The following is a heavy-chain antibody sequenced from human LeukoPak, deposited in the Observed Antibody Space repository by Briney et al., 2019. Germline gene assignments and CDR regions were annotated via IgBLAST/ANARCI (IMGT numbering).Heavy chain of an antibody. Sequence: SQTLSLTCTVSGGSISSGSYYWSWIRQPAGKGLEWIGRTYTSGSTNYNPSLKSRVTISVDTSKNQFSLKLSSVTAADTAVYYCARGGDYYDSSGYSDYWGQGTLVTVSS. J-gene: IGHJ4*02. V-gene: IGHV4-61*02. CDR1: GGSISSGSYY. CDR3: ARGGDYYDSSGYSDY. D-gene: IGHD3-22*01. CDR2: TYTSGST.